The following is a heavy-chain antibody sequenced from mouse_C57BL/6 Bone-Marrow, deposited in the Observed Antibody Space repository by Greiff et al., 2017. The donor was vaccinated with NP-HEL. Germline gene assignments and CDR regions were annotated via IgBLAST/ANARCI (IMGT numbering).Heavy chain of an antibody. CDR3: VRQEEYYGSSRYWYFDV. J-gene: IGHJ1*03. Sequence: EVKLQESGGGLVQPKGSLKLSCAASGFSFNTYAMNWVRQAPGKGLEWVARIRSKSNNYATYYADSVKDRFTISRDDSESMLYLQMNNLKTEDTDMYDCVRQEEYYGSSRYWYFDVWGTGTTVTVSS. CDR1: GFSFNTYA. CDR2: IRSKSNNYAT. D-gene: IGHD1-1*01. V-gene: IGHV10-1*01.